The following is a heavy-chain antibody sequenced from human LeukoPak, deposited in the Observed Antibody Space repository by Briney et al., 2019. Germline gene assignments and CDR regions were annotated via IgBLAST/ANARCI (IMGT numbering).Heavy chain of an antibody. CDR1: GFTVSSNY. Sequence: GGSLRLSCAASGFTVSSNYMSWVRQAPGKGLKWVSVIYSGGNTYYADSVKGRFTISRDNSKNTLYLQMNSLRAEDTAVYYCARAVSSGYDPFDYWGQGTLVTVSS. J-gene: IGHJ4*02. V-gene: IGHV3-53*01. CDR2: IYSGGNT. CDR3: ARAVSSGYDPFDY. D-gene: IGHD3-22*01.